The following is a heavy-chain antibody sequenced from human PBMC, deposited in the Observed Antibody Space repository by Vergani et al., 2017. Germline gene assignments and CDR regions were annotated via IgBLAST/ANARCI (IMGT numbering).Heavy chain of an antibody. D-gene: IGHD3-3*01. J-gene: IGHJ1*01. V-gene: IGHV3-66*04. CDR1: GFTVSSHY. CDR3: ASQYYDFWSGRD. CDR2: IFSGRYT. Sequence: QLVESGGDLVQPGGSLRLSCAVSGFTVSSHYMSWVRQAPGKGLEWVSVIFSGRYTYYADSVKGRFTISRDDSKNSLYLQMNSLRAEDTAVYYCASQYYDFWSGRDWGQGTLVTVSS.